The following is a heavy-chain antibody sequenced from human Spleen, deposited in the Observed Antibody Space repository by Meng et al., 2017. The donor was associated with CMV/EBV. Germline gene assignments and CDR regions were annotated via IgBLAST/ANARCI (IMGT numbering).Heavy chain of an antibody. CDR1: AFTFRDPA. Sequence: GESLKISCTASAFTFRDPALSWVRQAPGKGLEWVSAVSYNGVATHYADSVKGRFTISRDNSKNTLYLQMSSLRGEDTAVYYCARDQSSRGPDAFDMWGQGTMVTVSS. CDR2: VSYNGVAT. V-gene: IGHV3-23*01. J-gene: IGHJ3*02. CDR3: ARDQSSRGPDAFDM. D-gene: IGHD3-10*01.